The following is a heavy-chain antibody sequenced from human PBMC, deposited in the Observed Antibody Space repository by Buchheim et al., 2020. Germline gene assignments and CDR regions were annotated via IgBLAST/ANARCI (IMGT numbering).Heavy chain of an antibody. D-gene: IGHD3-22*01. CDR2: INHSGST. CDR3: ARGKNYYDSSGYSR. Sequence: QVQLQQWGAGLLKPSETLSLTCAVYGGSFSGYYWSWIRQPPGKGLEWIGEINHSGSTNYNPPLKSRVTISVDTSKNQFSLKLSSVTAADTAVYYCARGKNYYDSSGYSRWGQGTL. J-gene: IGHJ4*02. CDR1: GGSFSGYY. V-gene: IGHV4-34*01.